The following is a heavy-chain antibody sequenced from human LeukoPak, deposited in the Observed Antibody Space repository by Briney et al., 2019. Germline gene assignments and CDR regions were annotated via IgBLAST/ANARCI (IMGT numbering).Heavy chain of an antibody. CDR3: AREEDEALDY. CDR2: ISSSSSYI. V-gene: IGHV3-21*01. J-gene: IGHJ4*02. D-gene: IGHD2-15*01. Sequence: PGGSLRLSCAASGFTFSSYSMNWVRQAPGKGLEWVSSISSSSSYIYYADSVKGRFTISRDNAKNSLYLQMNSLGAEDTAVYYCAREEDEALDYWGQGTLVTVSS. CDR1: GFTFSSYS.